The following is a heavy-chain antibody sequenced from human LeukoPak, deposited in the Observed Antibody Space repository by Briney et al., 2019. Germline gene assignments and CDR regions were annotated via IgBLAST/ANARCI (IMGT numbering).Heavy chain of an antibody. D-gene: IGHD5-18*01. CDR1: GGSFSGYY. Sequence: PSETLSLTRAVYGGSFSGYYWSWIRQPPGKGLEWIGEINHSGSTNYNPSLKSRVTISVDTSKNQFSLKLSSVTAADTAVYYCARDTSYYYGMDVWGQGTTVTVSS. V-gene: IGHV4-34*01. CDR2: INHSGST. CDR3: ARDTSYYYGMDV. J-gene: IGHJ6*02.